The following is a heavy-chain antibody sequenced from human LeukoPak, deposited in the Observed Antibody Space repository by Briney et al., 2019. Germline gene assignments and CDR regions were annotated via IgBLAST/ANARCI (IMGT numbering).Heavy chain of an antibody. Sequence: PSETLSLTCAVYGGSFSGYDWSWIRQPPGKGLEWIGEINHSGSTNYNPSLKSRVTISVDTSKNQFSLKLSSVTAADTAVYYCARGESGYYYYYGMDVWGQGTTVTVSS. D-gene: IGHD3-3*01. CDR2: INHSGST. J-gene: IGHJ6*02. CDR1: GGSFSGYD. CDR3: ARGESGYYYYYGMDV. V-gene: IGHV4-34*01.